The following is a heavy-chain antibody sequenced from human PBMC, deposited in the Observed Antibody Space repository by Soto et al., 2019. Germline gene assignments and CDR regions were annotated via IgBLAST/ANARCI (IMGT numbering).Heavy chain of an antibody. V-gene: IGHV1-18*04. CDR1: GYSFTSYG. J-gene: IGHJ5*02. CDR2: ISTYNGNI. CDR3: AGKFPLPSLGVGFPTWFDL. Sequence: QVQLVQSGPDVKKPGASVKVSCKSSGYSFTSYGISWVRQAPGQGLEWMGWISTYNGNINYAQNFQGRVHMTPGGTPPTVFQEMERLRFCDQARKLLAGKFPLPSLGVGFPTWFDLWGPGTLVTVSS. D-gene: IGHD3-3*01.